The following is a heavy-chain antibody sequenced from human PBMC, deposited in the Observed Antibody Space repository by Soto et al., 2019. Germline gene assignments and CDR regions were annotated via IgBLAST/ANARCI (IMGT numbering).Heavy chain of an antibody. D-gene: IGHD3-22*01. CDR1: GGSVSSGSYY. Sequence: PSETLSLTCSVSGGSVSSGSYYWSWIRQPPGKALEWIGYIYNSGTTTYNPSLKSRVTISVDTSRNQFSLRLSSVTAADTAVYYCARTLHYFDGSAYYFYFDYWGKGTLVTVSS. CDR3: ARTLHYFDGSAYYFYFDY. V-gene: IGHV4-61*01. CDR2: IYNSGTT. J-gene: IGHJ4*02.